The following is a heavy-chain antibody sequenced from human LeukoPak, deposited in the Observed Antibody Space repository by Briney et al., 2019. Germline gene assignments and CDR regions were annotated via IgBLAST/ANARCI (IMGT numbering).Heavy chain of an antibody. J-gene: IGHJ4*02. CDR1: GGSINSGDYY. Sequence: SETLSLTCTVSGGSINSGDYYWTWIRQPPGKGLEWIGYIYHSGSTYYDPSLKSRVTISVDRSKNQFSLKLSSVTAADTAVYYCARVYYDSSGYYLYYFDYWGQGTLVTVSS. CDR2: IYHSGST. V-gene: IGHV4-30-2*01. CDR3: ARVYYDSSGYYLYYFDY. D-gene: IGHD3-22*01.